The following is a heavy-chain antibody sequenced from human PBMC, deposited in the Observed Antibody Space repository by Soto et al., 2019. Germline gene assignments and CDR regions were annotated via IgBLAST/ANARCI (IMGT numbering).Heavy chain of an antibody. CDR3: ARVFRRYYDSSGSEGAFDI. D-gene: IGHD3-22*01. CDR2: IIPIFGTA. Sequence: GASVKVSCKASGGTFSSYAISWVRQAPGQGLEWMGGIIPIFGTANYAQKFQGRVTITADESTSTAYMELSSLRSEDTAVYYCARVFRRYYDSSGSEGAFDIWGQGTRGTVS. J-gene: IGHJ3*02. V-gene: IGHV1-69*13. CDR1: GGTFSSYA.